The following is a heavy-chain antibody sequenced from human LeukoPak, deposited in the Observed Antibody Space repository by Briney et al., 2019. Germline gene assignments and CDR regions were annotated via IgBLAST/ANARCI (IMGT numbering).Heavy chain of an antibody. Sequence: SETLSLTCTVSGGSMSPYHWSWIRQPPGKGLEWTGYIYYSGSTNYNPSLKSRVTISVDTSKNQFSLKLSSVTAADTAMYYCARAVSGRFDYWGQGTLVTVSS. J-gene: IGHJ4*02. CDR2: IYYSGST. V-gene: IGHV4-59*08. CDR1: GGSMSPYH. CDR3: ARAVSGRFDY. D-gene: IGHD6-19*01.